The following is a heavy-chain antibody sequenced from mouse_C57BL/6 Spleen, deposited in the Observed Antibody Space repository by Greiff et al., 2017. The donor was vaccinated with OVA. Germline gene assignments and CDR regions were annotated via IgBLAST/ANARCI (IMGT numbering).Heavy chain of an antibody. V-gene: IGHV1-81*01. CDR1: GYTFTSYG. CDR3: AISIYYGYDGGDFDY. J-gene: IGHJ2*01. Sequence: QVHVKQSGAELARPGASVKLSCKASGYTFTSYGISWVKQRTGQGLEWIGEIYPRSGNTYYNEKFKGKATLTADKSSSTAYMELRSLTSEDSAVYFCAISIYYGYDGGDFDYWGQGTTLTVSS. D-gene: IGHD2-2*01. CDR2: IYPRSGNT.